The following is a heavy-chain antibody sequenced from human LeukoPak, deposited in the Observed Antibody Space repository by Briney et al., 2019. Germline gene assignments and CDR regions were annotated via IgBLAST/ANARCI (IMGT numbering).Heavy chain of an antibody. D-gene: IGHD4-11*01. CDR3: ARGHSIEPYYYYYYMDV. Sequence: SEALSLTCAVYGGSFTGYYWSWIRHLPGKGLEWIGQINHNGRPTYNPSLKSRFIISIDPSKNQFSLRLTSVTAADTAVYYCARGHSIEPYYYYYYMDVWGKGTTVTVSS. CDR1: GGSFTGYY. CDR2: INHNGRP. V-gene: IGHV4-34*01. J-gene: IGHJ6*03.